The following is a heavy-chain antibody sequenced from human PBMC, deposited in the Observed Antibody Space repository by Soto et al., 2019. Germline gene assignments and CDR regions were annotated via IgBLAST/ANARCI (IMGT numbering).Heavy chain of an antibody. V-gene: IGHV3-33*01. D-gene: IGHD3-22*01. CDR3: GRYDGSGYVKY. J-gene: IGHJ4*02. Sequence: VGSLRLSCAASGFTFSHYGMHCVRHSPGKWLEWVAVIWHDGSKKYYADSVKGRFTISRDNSKDTLYLQMNSLRAEDTAVYYCGRYDGSGYVKYRGQGIPVTVSS. CDR2: IWHDGSKK. CDR1: GFTFSHYG.